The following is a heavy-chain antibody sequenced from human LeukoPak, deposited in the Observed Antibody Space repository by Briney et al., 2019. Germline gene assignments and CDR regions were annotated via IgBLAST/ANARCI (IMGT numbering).Heavy chain of an antibody. D-gene: IGHD1-26*01. CDR1: GGTFSSNA. CDR3: AVLPRGGSSLYYYYYYMDV. Sequence: ASVKVSCKASGGTFSSNAISWVRQAPGQGLEWMGGIIPIFGTANYAQKFQGRVTITADESTSTAYMELSSLRSEDTAVYYCAVLPRGGSSLYYYYYYMDVWGKGTTVTVSS. J-gene: IGHJ6*03. V-gene: IGHV1-69*13. CDR2: IIPIFGTA.